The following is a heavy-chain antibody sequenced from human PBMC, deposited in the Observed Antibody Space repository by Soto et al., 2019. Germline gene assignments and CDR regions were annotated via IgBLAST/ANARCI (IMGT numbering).Heavy chain of an antibody. Sequence: LRLSCAASGSTVSSNYMIWVRQAPGKGLEWVSVIYSGGSTFYTDSVKGRFTISRDNSKNTLYLQMNSLRVEDTAVYYCARMESGDSNHWGPGTPVTVSS. CDR1: GSTVSSNY. D-gene: IGHD3-10*01. J-gene: IGHJ4*02. CDR2: IYSGGST. V-gene: IGHV3-53*01. CDR3: ARMESGDSNH.